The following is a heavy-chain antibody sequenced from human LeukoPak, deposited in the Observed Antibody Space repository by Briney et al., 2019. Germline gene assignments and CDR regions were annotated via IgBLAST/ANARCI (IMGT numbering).Heavy chain of an antibody. D-gene: IGHD3-10*01. CDR3: AREGGRVTYYGSRGYFDY. V-gene: IGHV4-59*01. CDR1: GGSISSYY. Sequence: SETLSLTCTVSGGSISSYYWSWIRPPPGKGLEWIGYIYYSGSTNYNPSLKSRVTISVDTSKNQFSLKLSSVTAADTAVYYCAREGGRVTYYGSRGYFDYWGQGTLVTVSS. J-gene: IGHJ4*02. CDR2: IYYSGST.